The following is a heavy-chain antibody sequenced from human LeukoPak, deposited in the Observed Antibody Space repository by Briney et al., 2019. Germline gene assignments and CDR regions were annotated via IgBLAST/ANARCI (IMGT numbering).Heavy chain of an antibody. J-gene: IGHJ6*02. Sequence: SETLSLTCAVYGGSFTKHQWSWIRQLPGKGLEWIGAINDGGSTNYNPSLKSRVTISVDTSKNQFSLKLSSVTAADTAVYYCARAVAGYYYYGMDVWGQGTTVTVSS. CDR2: INDGGST. D-gene: IGHD6-19*01. CDR3: ARAVAGYYYYGMDV. V-gene: IGHV4-34*01. CDR1: GGSFTKHQ.